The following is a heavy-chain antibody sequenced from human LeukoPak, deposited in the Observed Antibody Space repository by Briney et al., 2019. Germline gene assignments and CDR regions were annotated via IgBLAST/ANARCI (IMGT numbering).Heavy chain of an antibody. CDR1: GYSFTSYD. CDR3: ARSNFGGNVHFDY. V-gene: IGHV1-8*02. Sequence: GASVKVSCKASGYSFTSYDINWVRRATGQGLEWIGWMNPNSGDADYTQKFKGRVTFTRDTSTRTAYMEVNSLGSEDTAVYYCARSNFGGNVHFDYWGQGTLVTVSS. CDR2: MNPNSGDA. D-gene: IGHD4-23*01. J-gene: IGHJ4*02.